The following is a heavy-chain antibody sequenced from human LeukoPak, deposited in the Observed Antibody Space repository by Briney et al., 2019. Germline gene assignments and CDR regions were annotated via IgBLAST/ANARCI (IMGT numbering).Heavy chain of an antibody. CDR1: GFTFSSYA. J-gene: IGHJ4*02. D-gene: IGHD6-13*01. Sequence: GGSLRLSCAASGFTFSSYAMHWVRQAPGKGLEWVAVISYDGSNKNCADSVKGRFTISRDNSKNTLYLQMSSLRAGDTAVYYCARDHSSSWYKVDYWGQGTLVTVSS. CDR3: ARDHSSSWYKVDY. CDR2: ISYDGSNK. V-gene: IGHV3-30-3*01.